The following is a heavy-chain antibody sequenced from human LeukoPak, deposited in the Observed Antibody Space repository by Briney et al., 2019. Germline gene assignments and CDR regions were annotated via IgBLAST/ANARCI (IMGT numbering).Heavy chain of an antibody. CDR1: GITLSNYG. CDR2: ISDSGGST. CDR3: ARGQTRNRYGDYVVPYYYYYGMDV. Sequence: GGSLRLSCAVSGITLSNYGMSWVRQAPGKGLEWVAGISDSGGSTYYADSVKGRFTISRDNSKNTLYFQMNSLRAEDTAVYYCARGQTRNRYGDYVVPYYYYYGMDVWGQGTTVTVSS. V-gene: IGHV3-23*01. D-gene: IGHD4-17*01. J-gene: IGHJ6*02.